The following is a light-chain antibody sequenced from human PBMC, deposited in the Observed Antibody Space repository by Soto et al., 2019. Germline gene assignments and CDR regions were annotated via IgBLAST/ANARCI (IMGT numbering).Light chain of an antibody. CDR2: DAS. CDR1: QDISNY. J-gene: IGKJ4*01. Sequence: DIQMTQSPSSLSASVGDRVTITCQASQDISNYLNWYQQKPGKAPKLLIYDASNLETGVPSRFSGSGSGTDFTFTISSLQPEESATYYCQQYDNRLALTFGGGTKVEIK. V-gene: IGKV1-33*01. CDR3: QQYDNRLALT.